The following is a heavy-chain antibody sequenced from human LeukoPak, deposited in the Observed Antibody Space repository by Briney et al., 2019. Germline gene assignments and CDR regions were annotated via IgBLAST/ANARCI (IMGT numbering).Heavy chain of an antibody. Sequence: PGGSLRLSCAASGFTFSSYAMSWVRQAPGKGLEWVSAISGSGGNTYYADSVKGRFTIARDNSKNTLYLQMNSLRAEDTAVYYCAKVPYGDYLYYFDYWGQGTLVTVSS. CDR1: GFTFSSYA. J-gene: IGHJ4*02. CDR2: ISGSGGNT. CDR3: AKVPYGDYLYYFDY. D-gene: IGHD4-17*01. V-gene: IGHV3-23*01.